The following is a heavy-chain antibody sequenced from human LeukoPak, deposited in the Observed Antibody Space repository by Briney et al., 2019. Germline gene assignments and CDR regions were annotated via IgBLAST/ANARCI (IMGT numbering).Heavy chain of an antibody. D-gene: IGHD1-26*01. CDR3: ARGPSGAHNYYMDV. CDR1: GYTFTSYD. Sequence: GASVKVSCKASGYTFTSYDINWVRQATGQGLEWMGWMNPNSGNTGYEQKFQGRVTITRNTSISIAYMELSSLRSEDTAVYYCARGPSGAHNYYMDVWGKGTTVTVSS. V-gene: IGHV1-8*03. CDR2: MNPNSGNT. J-gene: IGHJ6*03.